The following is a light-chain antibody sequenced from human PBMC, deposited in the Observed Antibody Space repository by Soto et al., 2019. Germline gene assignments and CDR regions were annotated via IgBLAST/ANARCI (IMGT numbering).Light chain of an antibody. V-gene: IGKV1-17*01. CDR3: LLVSSFPRT. J-gene: IGKJ1*01. CDR2: AAS. CDR1: QDIGND. Sequence: DIEVTQPQSSLSASVGDRVIITCRASQDIGNDLGWFQQRPGQAPKRLIYAASSLESGVPSRFSGRRSGTEFTLTISSLQPEDFASYCSLLVSSFPRTFGLGANV.